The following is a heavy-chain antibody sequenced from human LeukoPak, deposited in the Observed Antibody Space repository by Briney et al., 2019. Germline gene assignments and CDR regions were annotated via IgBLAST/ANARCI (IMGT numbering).Heavy chain of an antibody. J-gene: IGHJ5*02. Sequence: PSETLSLTCTLSGGSLSSYSWSWIRQPPGKGLEWIGRIYTSARTNYNPSLQSRVTISADTSENQFSLKLASVTAADTAMYYCARRMLEARESSVTNWFDTWGQGTLVTVSS. CDR3: ARRMLEARESSVTNWFDT. D-gene: IGHD5/OR15-5a*01. CDR1: GGSLSSYS. CDR2: IYTSART. V-gene: IGHV4-4*07.